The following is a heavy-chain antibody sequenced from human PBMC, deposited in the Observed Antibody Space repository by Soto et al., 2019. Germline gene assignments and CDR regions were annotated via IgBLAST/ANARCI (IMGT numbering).Heavy chain of an antibody. CDR1: GGSFTDFY. V-gene: IGHV1-2*02. J-gene: IGHJ5*01. CDR2: INPNTGGT. D-gene: IGHD5-12*01. CDR3: ARQRMQMATSFLDS. Sequence: ASVQVSSKAAGGSFTDFYSHWMRQAPGQGLEWMGYINPNTGGTYVVQKFQGRVTLTRDTSTSTAYMELSRLTFDDTAVYFCARQRMQMATSFLDSWGQGTLVTVSS.